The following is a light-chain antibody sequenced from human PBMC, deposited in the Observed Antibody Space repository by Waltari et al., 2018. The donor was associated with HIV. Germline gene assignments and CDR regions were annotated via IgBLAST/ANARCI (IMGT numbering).Light chain of an antibody. CDR2: FNN. Sequence: QSVLTQPPSASGTPGQRVTISCSGSSSNIGDNSVNWYQQLPGTAPKLLIYFNNQRPSGVPDRFSGSSSATTATLTISGVQPEDEADYYCQSSDISGNYWVLGGGTKLTVL. CDR3: QSSDISGNYWV. J-gene: IGLJ3*02. V-gene: IGLV1-44*01. CDR1: SSNIGDNS.